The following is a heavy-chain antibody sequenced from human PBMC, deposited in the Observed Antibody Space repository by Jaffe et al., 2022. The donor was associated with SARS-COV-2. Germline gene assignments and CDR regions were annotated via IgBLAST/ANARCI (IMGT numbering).Heavy chain of an antibody. D-gene: IGHD1-26*01. V-gene: IGHV3-9*01. Sequence: EVQLVESGGGLVQPGRSLRLSCAASGFTFDDYAMHWVRQAPGKGLEWVSGISWNSGSIGYADSVKGRFTISRDNAKNSLYLQMNSLRAEDTALYYCAKALLLNSGSFLAGAFDIWGQGTMVTVSS. CDR1: GFTFDDYA. CDR2: ISWNSGSI. CDR3: AKALLLNSGSFLAGAFDI. J-gene: IGHJ3*02.